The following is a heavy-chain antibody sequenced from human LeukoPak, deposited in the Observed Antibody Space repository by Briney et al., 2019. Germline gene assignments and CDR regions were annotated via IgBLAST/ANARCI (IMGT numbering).Heavy chain of an antibody. Sequence: GGSLRLSCAASGFTFDDYAMHWVRQAPGKGLEWVSLISWDGGSTYYADSVKGRFTISRDNSKNSLYLQMNSLRAEDTALYYCAISYYDSSGFEYWGQGTLVTVSS. D-gene: IGHD3-22*01. CDR3: AISYYDSSGFEY. CDR2: ISWDGGST. V-gene: IGHV3-43D*03. CDR1: GFTFDDYA. J-gene: IGHJ4*02.